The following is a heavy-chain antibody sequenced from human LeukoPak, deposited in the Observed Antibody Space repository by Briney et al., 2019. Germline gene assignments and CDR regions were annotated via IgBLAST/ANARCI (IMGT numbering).Heavy chain of an antibody. V-gene: IGHV1-46*01. CDR1: GYTFTSYY. D-gene: IGHD6-13*01. CDR3: ARIGISARGTNFHH. Sequence: GESLKISCKASGYTFTSYYMHWVRQAPGQGLEWMGIINPSGGSTSYAQKFQGRVTMTRDTSTSTAYVELSSLRSEDTALYYCARIGISARGTNFHHWGQGTLVTVSS. CDR2: INPSGGST. J-gene: IGHJ1*01.